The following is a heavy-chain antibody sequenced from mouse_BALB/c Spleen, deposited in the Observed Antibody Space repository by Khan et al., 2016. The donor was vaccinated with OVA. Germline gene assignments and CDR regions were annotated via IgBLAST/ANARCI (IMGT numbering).Heavy chain of an antibody. CDR1: GYTFTSHT. CDR3: ARRTTEYAMDY. D-gene: IGHD2-14*01. V-gene: IGHV1-4*01. J-gene: IGHJ4*01. Sequence: QEKRKEDGAELARPGASVKMSCKASGYTFTSHTMHWVKQRPGQGLEWIGYINPRSGYTNYNQKFNDKATLTADKSSSTAYMQLSSLTSEDSAVYYCARRTTEYAMDYWGQGTSVTVSS. CDR2: INPRSGYT.